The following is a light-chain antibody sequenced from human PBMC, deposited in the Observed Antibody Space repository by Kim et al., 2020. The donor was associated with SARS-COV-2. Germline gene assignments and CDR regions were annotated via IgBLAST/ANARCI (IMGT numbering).Light chain of an antibody. V-gene: IGKV1-39*01. Sequence: DIQMTQSPSSLSASVGDRVTIACRASQSISNYLTWYQQKPGKAPKLLVYAASSLQSGVPSRFAGNGSGTDFTLTISSLQPEDFATYYCQQSYSSATFGGGTKVDIK. J-gene: IGKJ4*01. CDR1: QSISNY. CDR3: QQSYSSAT. CDR2: AAS.